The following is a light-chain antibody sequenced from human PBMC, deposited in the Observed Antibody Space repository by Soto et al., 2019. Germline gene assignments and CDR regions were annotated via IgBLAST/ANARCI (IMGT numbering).Light chain of an antibody. J-gene: IGKJ1*01. CDR2: KAS. CDR1: QTISSW. CDR3: QQYHTYWT. Sequence: DIHMTQSASTLSGSVGDRVSISCRASQTISSWLAWYQQKPGKAPKLLIYKASTLKSGVPSRFSGGGSGTEFTLTISSLQPDDFATYYCQQYHTYWTFGQGTKVDIK. V-gene: IGKV1-5*03.